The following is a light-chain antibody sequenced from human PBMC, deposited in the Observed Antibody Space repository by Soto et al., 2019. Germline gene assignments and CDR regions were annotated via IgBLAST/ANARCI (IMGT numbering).Light chain of an antibody. CDR1: QSIGRD. V-gene: IGKV3-15*01. Sequence: EIVMTQSPGTLSVSPGEGATLSCWASQSIGRDVAWYQQRPGQAPRLLIYGASTRAPGIPARFSGSGYGTDFTLTISGLLSEDFALYFCQQYNNWPRTFGQGTNV. J-gene: IGKJ1*01. CDR2: GAS. CDR3: QQYNNWPRT.